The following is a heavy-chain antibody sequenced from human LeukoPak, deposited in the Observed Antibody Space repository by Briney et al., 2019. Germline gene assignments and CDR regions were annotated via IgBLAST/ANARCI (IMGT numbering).Heavy chain of an antibody. J-gene: IGHJ6*03. D-gene: IGHD3-3*01. V-gene: IGHV5-51*01. CDR1: GYSFTSYW. CDR3: ARRNYDFWSGYEYYYYYYMDV. CDR2: IYPGDSDT. Sequence: GESLKISCKGSGYSFTSYWIGWVRQMPGKGLEWMGIIYPGDSDTRYSPSFQGQVTISADKSISTAYLQWSSLKASDTAMYYCARRNYDFWSGYEYYYYYYMDVWGKGTTVTVSS.